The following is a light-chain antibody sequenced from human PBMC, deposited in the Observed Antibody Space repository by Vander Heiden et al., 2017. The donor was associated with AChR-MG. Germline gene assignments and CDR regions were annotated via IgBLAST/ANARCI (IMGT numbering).Light chain of an antibody. CDR3: QQYNNWPPDERYT. J-gene: IGKJ2*01. CDR2: GAS. CDR1: QSVSSN. V-gene: IGKV3-15*01. Sequence: DIVMTQSPATLSVSPGERATISCRASQSVSSNLAWYQQKPGQAPRLLIYGASTRATGIPARFSGSGSGTEFTLTISSLQSEDFAVYYCQQYNNWPPDERYTFGQGTKLEIK.